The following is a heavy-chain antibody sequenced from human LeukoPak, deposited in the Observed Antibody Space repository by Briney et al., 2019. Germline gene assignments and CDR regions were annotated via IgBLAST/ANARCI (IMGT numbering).Heavy chain of an antibody. CDR2: IYSGGST. Sequence: GGSLRLSCAASGFTVSSNYMSWVRQAPGKGLTWVSVIYSGGSTYYADSVKGRFTISRDNSKNTLYLQMNSLRAEDTAVYYCARGRYSSVKGYFDYWGQGTLVTVSS. CDR3: ARGRYSSVKGYFDY. CDR1: GFTVSSNY. V-gene: IGHV3-53*01. D-gene: IGHD5-18*01. J-gene: IGHJ4*02.